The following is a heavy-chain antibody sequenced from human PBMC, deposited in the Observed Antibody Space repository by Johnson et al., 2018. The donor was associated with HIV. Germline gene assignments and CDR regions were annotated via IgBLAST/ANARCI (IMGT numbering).Heavy chain of an antibody. CDR2: ISGSGGST. CDR3: AKLVGATHPLDI. CDR1: GFTFSDYY. D-gene: IGHD1-26*01. V-gene: IGHV3-23*04. J-gene: IGHJ3*02. Sequence: EQLVESGGGVVQPGGSLRLSCAASGFTFSDYYMSWIRQAPGKGLEWVSAISGSGGSTYYAESVKGRFSISRDNSYNTLYLQMNRLRTEDTALYYCAKLVGATHPLDIWGQGTMVTVSS.